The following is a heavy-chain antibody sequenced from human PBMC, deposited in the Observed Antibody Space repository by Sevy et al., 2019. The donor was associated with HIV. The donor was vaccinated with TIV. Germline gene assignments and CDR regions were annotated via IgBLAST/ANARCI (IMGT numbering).Heavy chain of an antibody. V-gene: IGHV3-30*02. CDR2: IQYDGSKK. Sequence: GGSLRLSCAASGFSFRSYGMHWVRQAPGKGLEWMSYIQYDGSKKNYADSVKGRFTISRDNSKNTLYLQMNRLRAEDTAVFYCVKEGGGQGGDHWGQGTLVTVSS. CDR1: GFSFRSYG. CDR3: VKEGGGQGGDH. J-gene: IGHJ4*02. D-gene: IGHD3-16*01.